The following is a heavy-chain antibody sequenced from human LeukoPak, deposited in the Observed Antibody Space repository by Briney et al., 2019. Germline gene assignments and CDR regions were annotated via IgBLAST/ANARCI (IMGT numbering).Heavy chain of an antibody. J-gene: IGHJ4*02. Sequence: SQTLSLTCALSGDNVSSNTAAWNWIRQSPSRGLEWLGRTYYRSKWYNDYAISVKSRVTINPDTSKNQFSLKLSSVTAADTAVYYCARLHRVLRYFDWLFYFDYWGQGTLVTVSS. CDR1: GDNVSSNTAA. D-gene: IGHD3-9*01. V-gene: IGHV6-1*01. CDR2: TYYRSKWYN. CDR3: ARLHRVLRYFDWLFYFDY.